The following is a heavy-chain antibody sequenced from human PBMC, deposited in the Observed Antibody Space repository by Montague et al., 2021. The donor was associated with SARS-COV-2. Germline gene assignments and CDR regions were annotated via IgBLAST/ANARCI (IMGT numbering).Heavy chain of an antibody. CDR2: INHSGST. J-gene: IGHJ6*02. Sequence: SESLSLTCAVYGGSFSGYYWSWIRQPPGKGLEWIGEINHSGSTNYNPSLKSRVTISVDTSKNQFPLKLSSVTAAGTAVCYCARELLTTVVTQASLSYYSYGMDVWGQGTTVTVSS. V-gene: IGHV4-34*01. CDR3: ARELLTTVVTQASLSYYSYGMDV. CDR1: GGSFSGYY. D-gene: IGHD4-23*01.